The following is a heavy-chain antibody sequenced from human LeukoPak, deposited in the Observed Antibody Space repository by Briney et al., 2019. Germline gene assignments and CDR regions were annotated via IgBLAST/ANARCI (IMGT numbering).Heavy chain of an antibody. V-gene: IGHV4-38-2*02. J-gene: IGHJ5*02. CDR3: ARDSEMYVEGWFDP. CDR2: IYHDGST. D-gene: IGHD2-8*01. Sequence: PSETLSLTCTVSGFSINNAYYWGWIRQPPGKGLEWIGSIYHDGSTYYNPSLKSRVTISVDTSKNQFSLRLSSVTAADTAVFYCARDSEMYVEGWFDPWGQGTLVTVSS. CDR1: GFSINNAYY.